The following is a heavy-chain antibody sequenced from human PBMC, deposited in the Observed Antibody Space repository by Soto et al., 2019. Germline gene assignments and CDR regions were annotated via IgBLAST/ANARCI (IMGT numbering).Heavy chain of an antibody. Sequence: SETLSLTCTVSGGSISSSSYYWGWIRQPPGKGLEWIGSIYYSGSTYYNPSLKSRVTISVDTSKNQFSLKLSSVTAADTAVYYCATLLGENYYTNGLCPYYYGMDVWGQGTTVTVSS. CDR3: ATLLGENYYTNGLCPYYYGMDV. J-gene: IGHJ6*02. CDR2: IYYSGST. D-gene: IGHD2-8*01. V-gene: IGHV4-39*01. CDR1: GGSISSSSYY.